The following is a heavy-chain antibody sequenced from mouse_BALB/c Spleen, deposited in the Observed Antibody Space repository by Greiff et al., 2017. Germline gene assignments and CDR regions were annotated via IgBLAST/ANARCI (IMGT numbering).Heavy chain of an antibody. J-gene: IGHJ4*01. V-gene: IGHV1-54*01. CDR1: GYAFTNYL. Sequence: VQLQQSGAELVRPGTSVKVSCKASGYAFTNYLIEWVKQRPGQGLEWIGVINPGSGGTNYNEKFKGKATLTADKSSSTAYMQLSSLTSDDSAVYFCARSYYYGSSIYAMDYWGQGTSVTVSS. CDR2: INPGSGGT. D-gene: IGHD1-1*01. CDR3: ARSYYYGSSIYAMDY.